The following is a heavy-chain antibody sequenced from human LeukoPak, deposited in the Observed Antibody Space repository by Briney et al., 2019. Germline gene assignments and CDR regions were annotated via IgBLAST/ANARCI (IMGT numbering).Heavy chain of an antibody. CDR3: TTAGSA. Sequence: GGSLRLSCAASGFIFSNEWMTWVRQAPGKGLEWVARIKTKSDGGATDYAAPVKGRFTISRDDSKNALYLQMNSLKTEDTAVYYCTTAGSAWGQGALVTVSS. J-gene: IGHJ1*01. V-gene: IGHV3-15*01. CDR2: IKTKSDGGAT. CDR1: GFIFSNEW. D-gene: IGHD2-15*01.